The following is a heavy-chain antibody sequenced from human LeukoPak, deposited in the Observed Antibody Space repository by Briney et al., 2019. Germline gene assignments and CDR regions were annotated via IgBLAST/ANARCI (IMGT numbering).Heavy chain of an antibody. Sequence: SETLSLTCTVSGGSISSYYWSWIRQPPGKGLEWIGYIYYSGSTNYNPSLKSLVTISVDTSKNQFSLKLSSVTAADTAAYYCARDQLLWFGATGMDVWAKGPRSPSP. CDR1: GGSISSYY. CDR3: ARDQLLWFGATGMDV. V-gene: IGHV4-59*01. CDR2: IYYSGST. D-gene: IGHD3-10*01. J-gene: IGHJ6*02.